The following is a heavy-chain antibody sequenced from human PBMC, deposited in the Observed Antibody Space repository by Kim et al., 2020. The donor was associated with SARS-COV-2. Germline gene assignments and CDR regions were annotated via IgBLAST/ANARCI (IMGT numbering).Heavy chain of an antibody. CDR3: ARGGSGSYSGYYFDY. J-gene: IGHJ4*02. D-gene: IGHD3-10*01. CDR1: GFTFDDYA. V-gene: IGHV3-9*01. CDR2: ISWNSGSI. Sequence: GGSLRLSCAASGFTFDDYAMHWVRQAPGKGLEWVSGISWNSGSIGYADSVKGRFTIPRDNAKNSLYLQMNSMRAEDTALYYCARGGSGSYSGYYFDYWGQGTLVTVSS.